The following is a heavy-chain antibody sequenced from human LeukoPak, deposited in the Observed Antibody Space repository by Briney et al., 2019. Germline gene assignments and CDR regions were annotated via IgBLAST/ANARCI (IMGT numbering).Heavy chain of an antibody. CDR3: AYGSGSPYYFDY. CDR1: GYTFTGYY. Sequence: ASVKVSCKASGYTFTGYYMHWVRQAPGQGLEWMGRINPNSGGTNYAQKFQGRVTMTRDTSISTAYMELSRLRSDDTAVYHCAYGSGSPYYFDYWGQGTLVTVSS. J-gene: IGHJ4*02. CDR2: INPNSGGT. D-gene: IGHD3-10*01. V-gene: IGHV1-2*06.